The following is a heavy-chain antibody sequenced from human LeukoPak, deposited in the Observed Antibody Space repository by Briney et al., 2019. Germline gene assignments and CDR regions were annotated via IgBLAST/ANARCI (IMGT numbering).Heavy chain of an antibody. CDR1: GFTFSSYW. CDR2: IKQDGSEK. J-gene: IGHJ4*02. D-gene: IGHD3-16*02. CDR3: ARAVDDYVWGSYRPPGL. V-gene: IGHV3-7*05. Sequence: GGSLRLSCAASGFTFSSYWMIWVRQAPGKGLEWVANIKQDGSEKYHVDSVKGRFTISRDNAKNSLYLQMNSLRVEDTAVYYCARAVDDYVWGSYRPPGLWGQGTLVTVSS.